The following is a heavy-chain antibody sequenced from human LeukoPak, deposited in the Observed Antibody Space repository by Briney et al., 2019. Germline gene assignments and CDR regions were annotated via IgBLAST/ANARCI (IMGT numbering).Heavy chain of an antibody. D-gene: IGHD3-10*01. V-gene: IGHV3-23*01. Sequence: GGSLRLSCAASGFTFSSYAMSWVRQAPGKGPEWVSAISGSGGSTYYADSVKGRFTISRDNSKSTLYLQMNSLRAEDTAVYYCACGEFPLLFDYWGQGTLVTVSS. J-gene: IGHJ4*02. CDR2: ISGSGGST. CDR1: GFTFSSYA. CDR3: ACGEFPLLFDY.